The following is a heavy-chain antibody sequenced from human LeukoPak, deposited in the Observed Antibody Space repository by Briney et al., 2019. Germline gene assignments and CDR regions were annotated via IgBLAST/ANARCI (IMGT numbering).Heavy chain of an antibody. D-gene: IGHD3-22*01. CDR1: DPSISTYY. V-gene: IGHV4-4*07. Sequence: SETLSLTCSVPDPSISTYYWSWIRQPAGKGLEWIGHIYTTGTTNYNPSLKSRVTISVDTSKNQFSLKLRSVTAADTAVYYCARVVQSTDSSGFYLPEYFQHWGQGTLVTVSS. CDR3: ARVVQSTDSSGFYLPEYFQH. J-gene: IGHJ1*01. CDR2: IYTTGTT.